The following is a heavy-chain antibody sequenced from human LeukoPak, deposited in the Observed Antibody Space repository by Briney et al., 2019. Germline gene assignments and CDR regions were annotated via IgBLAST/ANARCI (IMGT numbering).Heavy chain of an antibody. Sequence: ASLKVSCKASGYTFTSYYMHWVRQAPGQGLEWMGIINPSGGGTSYAQKFQGRVTMTRDTSTSTVYMELSSLRSEDTAVYYCARVPLVGRPYNWFDPWGQGTLVTVSS. CDR3: ARVPLVGRPYNWFDP. V-gene: IGHV1-46*01. CDR2: INPSGGGT. J-gene: IGHJ5*02. CDR1: GYTFTSYY.